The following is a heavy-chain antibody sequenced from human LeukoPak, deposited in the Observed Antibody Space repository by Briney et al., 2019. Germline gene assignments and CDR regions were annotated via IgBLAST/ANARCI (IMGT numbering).Heavy chain of an antibody. CDR2: IYYSGST. D-gene: IGHD3-9*01. V-gene: IGHV4-59*01. CDR3: ARSTILIGANWFDP. CDR1: GGSISSYY. Sequence: SETLSLTCTVSGGSISSYYWSWIRQPPGKGLEWIGYIYYSGSTNYNPSLKSRVTISVGTSKNQFSLKLSSVTAADTAVYYCARSTILIGANWFDPWGQGTLVTVSS. J-gene: IGHJ5*02.